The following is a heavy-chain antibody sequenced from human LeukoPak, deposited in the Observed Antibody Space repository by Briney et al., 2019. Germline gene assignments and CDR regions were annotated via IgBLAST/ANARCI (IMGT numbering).Heavy chain of an antibody. J-gene: IGHJ4*02. Sequence: ASVKVSCKASGYTFTGYYMHWVRQAPGQGLEWMGWINPNSGDTNYAQKFQGRVTMTRDTSISTAYMELSRLRSDDTAVYYCATDDSSGYPLGHWGQGTLVTVSS. V-gene: IGHV1-2*02. CDR2: INPNSGDT. CDR1: GYTFTGYY. CDR3: ATDDSSGYPLGH. D-gene: IGHD3-22*01.